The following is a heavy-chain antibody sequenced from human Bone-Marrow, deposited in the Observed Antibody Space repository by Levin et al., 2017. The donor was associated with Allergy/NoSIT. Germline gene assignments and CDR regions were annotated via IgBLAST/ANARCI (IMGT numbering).Heavy chain of an antibody. V-gene: IGHV5-51*01. CDR1: GSPFPVYW. CDR2: IHPGDSNI. CDR3: VRRLFSSWDHYFAS. J-gene: IGHJ4*02. D-gene: IGHD3-16*01. Sequence: SCPGSGSPFPVYWIGWVRQRPGKGMEWMGIIHPGDSNIRYSPSFQGQVTISADKSTSTAYLRWTSLKASDTAMYYCVRRLFSSWDHYFASWGQGTQVTVSS.